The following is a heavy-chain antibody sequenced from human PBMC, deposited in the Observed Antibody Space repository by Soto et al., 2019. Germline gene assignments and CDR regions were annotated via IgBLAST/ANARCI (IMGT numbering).Heavy chain of an antibody. CDR1: GFTFSIYA. CDR3: VKGEYYYDSGGYYPFDY. CDR2: ISINGGST. J-gene: IGHJ4*02. D-gene: IGHD3-22*01. Sequence: PGGSLRLSYSASGFTFSIYAMHWVRQAPGKGLEYVSSISINGGSTHYADSVKGRFTISRDNSKNTQYLQMSSLRADDTALYYCVKGEYYYDSGGYYPFDYWGQGTLVTVSS. V-gene: IGHV3-64D*06.